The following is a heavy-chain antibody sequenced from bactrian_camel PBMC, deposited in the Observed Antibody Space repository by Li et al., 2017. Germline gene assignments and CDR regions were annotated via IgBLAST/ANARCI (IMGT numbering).Heavy chain of an antibody. Sequence: HVQLVESGGGSVQAGGSLRLSCVVSEQLFSSDCIGWFRQAPGKQREGVAAIYLGGGTSYYADSVKGRFTISVDNAKTTVTLQMNSLKPEDTGTYFCAVYDAYAGKCSFREDFYDYWGPGTQVTV. CDR3: AVYDAYAGKCSFREDFYDY. J-gene: IGHJ4*01. CDR2: IYLGGGTS. V-gene: IGHV3S54*01. D-gene: IGHD4*01. CDR1: EQLFSSDC.